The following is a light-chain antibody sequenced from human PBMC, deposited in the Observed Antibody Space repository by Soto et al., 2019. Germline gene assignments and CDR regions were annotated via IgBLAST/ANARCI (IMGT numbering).Light chain of an antibody. CDR1: QSISSW. CDR3: QQYNRYSLT. J-gene: IGKJ4*01. CDR2: DAS. Sequence: DIQMTQSPSTLSASVGDRVTITCRASQSISSWLDWYQQKPGKAPKLLMYDASSLESGVPLRFTGSGSDTEFTLTINILLPDEFATYHCQQYNRYSLTIGVRTKMEI. V-gene: IGKV1-5*01.